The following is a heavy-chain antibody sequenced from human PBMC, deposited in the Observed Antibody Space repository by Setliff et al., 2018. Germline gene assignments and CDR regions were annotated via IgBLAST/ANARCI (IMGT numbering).Heavy chain of an antibody. CDR2: ISPYNSNT. V-gene: IGHV1-18*01. CDR1: GYTFATYG. D-gene: IGHD4-17*01. CDR3: ARDLSTTVMTRSWYYFDY. J-gene: IGHJ4*02. Sequence: ASVTVSCKASGYTFATYGISWVRQAPGQGLEWMGWISPYNSNTNYAQNFQGRVTMTTDTSTSTAYMELRSLRSGDTAMYYCARDLSTTVMTRSWYYFDYWGQGTLVTVSS.